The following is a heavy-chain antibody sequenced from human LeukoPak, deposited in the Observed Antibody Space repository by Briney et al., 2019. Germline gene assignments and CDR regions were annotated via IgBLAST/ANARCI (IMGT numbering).Heavy chain of an antibody. Sequence: GGSLRLSCAASGFTFSTYAMHWVRQAPGKGLEWVAIISHDGINKYYADSVKGRLTISRDNSKNTLYLQMNSLRAEDTAVYYCAKDMYYWGQGTLVTVSS. CDR1: GFTFSTYA. CDR2: ISHDGINK. J-gene: IGHJ4*02. CDR3: AKDMYY. D-gene: IGHD2-8*01. V-gene: IGHV3-30-3*01.